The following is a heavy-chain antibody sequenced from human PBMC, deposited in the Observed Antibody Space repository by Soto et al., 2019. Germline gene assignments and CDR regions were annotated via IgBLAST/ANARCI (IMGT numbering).Heavy chain of an antibody. J-gene: IGHJ5*02. Sequence: HPGGSLRLSCAASGFTFSSYSLHWVRQAPGKGLEWVAVISSDGSTTYYADSVKGRFTVSRNNSRNTLYLQMNSLRTDDTAWYYGAGGGGSLNPGFDPWGQGTLVTVSS. CDR1: GFTFSSYS. D-gene: IGHD3-16*01. CDR2: ISSDGSTT. CDR3: AGGGGSLNPGFDP. V-gene: IGHV3-30*04.